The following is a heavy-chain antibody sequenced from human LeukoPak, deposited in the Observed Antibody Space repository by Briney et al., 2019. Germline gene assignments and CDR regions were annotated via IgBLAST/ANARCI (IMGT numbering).Heavy chain of an antibody. CDR2: TSSSSSYI. Sequence: GGSLRLSCAASGFTFSSYSMNWVRQAPGKGLEWVSSTSSSSSYIYYADSVKGRFTISRDNAKNSLYLQMNSLRAEDTAVYYCARDLGDGYNINFDYWGQGTLVTVSS. CDR3: ARDLGDGYNINFDY. CDR1: GFTFSSYS. D-gene: IGHD5-12*01. V-gene: IGHV3-21*01. J-gene: IGHJ4*02.